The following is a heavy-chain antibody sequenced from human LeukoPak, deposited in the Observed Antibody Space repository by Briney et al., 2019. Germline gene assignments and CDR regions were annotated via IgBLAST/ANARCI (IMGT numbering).Heavy chain of an antibody. J-gene: IGHJ4*02. D-gene: IGHD1-1*01. Sequence: GGSLRLSCAASGFTFDDYAMHWVRQAPGKGLEWVSGISWNSGSIGYADSVKGRFTISRDNAKNSLYLQMNSLRAEDTALYYCAKAPSYNWNDVCDYWGQGTLVTVSS. CDR1: GFTFDDYA. CDR3: AKAPSYNWNDVCDY. V-gene: IGHV3-9*01. CDR2: ISWNSGSI.